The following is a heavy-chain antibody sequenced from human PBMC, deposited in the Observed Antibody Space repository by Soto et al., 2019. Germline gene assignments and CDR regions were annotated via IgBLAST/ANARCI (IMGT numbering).Heavy chain of an antibody. CDR3: ARDGTFDILTGYSGVDAFDI. D-gene: IGHD3-9*01. Sequence: PGGSLRLSCAASGFTFSSYGMHWVRQAPGKGLEWVAVIWYDGSNKYYADSVKGRFTISRDNSKNTLYLQMNSLRAEDTAVYYCARDGTFDILTGYSGVDAFDIWGQGTMVTVSS. J-gene: IGHJ3*02. CDR2: IWYDGSNK. V-gene: IGHV3-33*01. CDR1: GFTFSSYG.